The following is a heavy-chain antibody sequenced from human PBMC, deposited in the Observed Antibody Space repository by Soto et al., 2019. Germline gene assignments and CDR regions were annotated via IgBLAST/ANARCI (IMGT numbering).Heavy chain of an antibody. Sequence: PGGSLRLSCATSGLTFSNYAMSWVLQAPGGGLEWVSSMSGSSSTTYYADSVRGRFTISRDRSKNTLYLQMSGLRAEDTALYYCAKNQERELPRVIDFWGQGTLVTVSS. CDR1: GLTFSNYA. CDR2: MSGSSSTT. V-gene: IGHV3-23*01. J-gene: IGHJ4*02. D-gene: IGHD1-7*01. CDR3: AKNQERELPRVIDF.